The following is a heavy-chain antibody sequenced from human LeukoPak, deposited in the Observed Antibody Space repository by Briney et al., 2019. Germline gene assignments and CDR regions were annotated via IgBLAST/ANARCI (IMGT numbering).Heavy chain of an antibody. CDR2: IYHSAST. Sequence: SQTLSLTCAVSGGSISSGGYSWSWIRQPPGKGLEWIGYIYHSASTYYNPSLKSRVTISVDRSKNQFSLKLSSVTAADTAVYYCARSLGVRGYYYYGMDVWGQGTTVTVSS. D-gene: IGHD3-10*01. CDR1: GGSISSGGYS. V-gene: IGHV4-30-2*01. CDR3: ARSLGVRGYYYYGMDV. J-gene: IGHJ6*02.